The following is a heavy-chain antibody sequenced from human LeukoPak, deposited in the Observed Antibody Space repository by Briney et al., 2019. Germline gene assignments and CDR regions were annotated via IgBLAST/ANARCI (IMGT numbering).Heavy chain of an antibody. Sequence: PGGSVKLSCAASGFTFSNYWTHWVRQTPGKGLVWVSRILSDGSSTNYADSVKGRFTVSRDNAQNTLYLQMNSLRAEDTAVYYCVRGYCSATSCYFSSSCNWFDPWGQGTLVTVSS. J-gene: IGHJ5*02. CDR1: GFTFSNYW. CDR2: ILSDGSST. CDR3: VRGYCSATSCYFSSSCNWFDP. D-gene: IGHD2-2*01. V-gene: IGHV3-74*01.